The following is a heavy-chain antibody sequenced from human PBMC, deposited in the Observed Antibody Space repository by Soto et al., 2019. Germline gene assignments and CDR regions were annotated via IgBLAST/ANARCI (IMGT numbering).Heavy chain of an antibody. Sequence: PSDTLSLTFAVNGGSLSGYYWSWIRQSPGKGLEGIGEIHHRGSSDFNPSLKSLVTLSIDASMNHLTLEFTSVTAADTAVYYCARSDNRTFLYGGDXWGQRPAVTAS. CDR3: ARSDNRTFLYGGDX. J-gene: IGHJ6*02. CDR1: GGSLSGYY. CDR2: IHHRGSS. V-gene: IGHV4-34*01.